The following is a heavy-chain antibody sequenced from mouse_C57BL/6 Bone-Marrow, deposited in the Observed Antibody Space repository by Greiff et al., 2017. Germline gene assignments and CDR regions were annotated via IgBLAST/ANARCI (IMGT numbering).Heavy chain of an antibody. CDR2: IYPGSGNT. Sequence: VKLMESGPELVKPGASVKISCKASGYSFTSYYIHWVKQRPGQGLEWIGWIYPGSGNTKYNEKFKGKATLTADTSSSTAYMQLSSLTSEDSAVYYCAKGVYYSNYGFAYWGQGTLVTVSA. CDR1: GYSFTSYY. D-gene: IGHD2-5*01. CDR3: AKGVYYSNYGFAY. J-gene: IGHJ3*01. V-gene: IGHV1-66*01.